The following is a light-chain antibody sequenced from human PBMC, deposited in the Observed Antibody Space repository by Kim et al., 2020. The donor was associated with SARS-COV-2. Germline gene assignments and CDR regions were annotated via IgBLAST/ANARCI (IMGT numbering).Light chain of an antibody. CDR2: GAS. CDR1: QSVRSSY. CDR3: QQYGSSPYT. Sequence: WSPGERATLSCRASQSVRSSYLAWYQQKPGQAPRLLINGASSRATGIPDRFSGSGSGTDFSLTISRLEPEDFAVYYCQQYGSSPYTFGQGTKLEI. V-gene: IGKV3-20*01. J-gene: IGKJ2*01.